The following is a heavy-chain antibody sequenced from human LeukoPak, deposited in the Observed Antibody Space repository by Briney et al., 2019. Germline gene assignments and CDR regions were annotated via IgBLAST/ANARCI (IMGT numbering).Heavy chain of an antibody. V-gene: IGHV1-69*13. CDR3: ARAPLVPREGLRSAMAFDP. J-gene: IGHJ5*02. D-gene: IGHD3-3*01. CDR2: IIPIFGTA. CDR1: GGTFSSYA. Sequence: GASVKVTCKASGGTFSSYAIGWVRQAPGQGLDWMGGIIPIFGTANYAQKFQGRVTITADESTSTAYMELSSLRSEDTAVYYCARAPLVPREGLRSAMAFDPWGQGTLVTVSS.